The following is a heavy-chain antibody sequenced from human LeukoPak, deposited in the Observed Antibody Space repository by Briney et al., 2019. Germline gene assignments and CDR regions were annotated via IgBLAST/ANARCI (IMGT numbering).Heavy chain of an antibody. V-gene: IGHV3-7*01. J-gene: IGHJ6*03. D-gene: IGHD3-3*01. CDR2: IKQDGSEK. CDR3: ARDRITIFGVVIASAMDV. Sequence: GGSLRLSCAASGFTFSSHWMSWVRQAPGKGLEWVANIKQDGSEKYYVDSVKGRFTISRDNAKNSLYLQMNSLRAEDTAVYYCARDRITIFGVVIASAMDVWGKGTTVTVSS. CDR1: GFTFSSHW.